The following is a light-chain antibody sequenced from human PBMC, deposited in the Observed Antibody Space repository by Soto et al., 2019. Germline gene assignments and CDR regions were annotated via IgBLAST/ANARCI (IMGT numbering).Light chain of an antibody. J-gene: IGKJ4*01. CDR3: QQYDNFPPKLT. Sequence: DIQMTQSPSSLSASVGDRVTITCQASQDISNYLNWYQQKPGKAPKPLIYDASNLETGVPSRFSGSGSGTDFTFSISSLQPEDIATYYCQQYDNFPPKLTFGGGTKVDIK. CDR2: DAS. CDR1: QDISNY. V-gene: IGKV1-33*01.